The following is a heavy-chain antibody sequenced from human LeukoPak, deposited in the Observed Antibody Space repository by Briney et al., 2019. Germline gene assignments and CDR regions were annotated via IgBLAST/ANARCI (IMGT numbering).Heavy chain of an antibody. Sequence: GGSLRLSCAASGFTFSSYWMHWVRQAPGKGLVWVSRINSDGSSTSYADSVKGRFTISRDNAKNTLYLQMNSLRTEDTALYYCAKVLGYYDSSGYYQEGGFDYWGQGTLVTVSS. CDR1: GFTFSSYW. D-gene: IGHD3-22*01. CDR2: INSDGSST. J-gene: IGHJ4*02. V-gene: IGHV3-74*01. CDR3: AKVLGYYDSSGYYQEGGFDY.